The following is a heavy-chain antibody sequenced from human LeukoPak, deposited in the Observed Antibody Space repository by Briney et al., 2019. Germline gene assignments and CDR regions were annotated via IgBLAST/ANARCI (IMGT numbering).Heavy chain of an antibody. V-gene: IGHV1-18*01. Sequence: ASVKVSCKASGYTFTSYGISWVRQAPGQGLEWMGWISAYNGNTNYAQKLQGRVTMTTDTSTSTAYMELRSLRSDDTAVYYCARDWLSQLEPYGMDVWGQGTTVTVSS. CDR3: ARDWLSQLEPYGMDV. D-gene: IGHD1-1*01. J-gene: IGHJ6*02. CDR1: GYTFTSYG. CDR2: ISAYNGNT.